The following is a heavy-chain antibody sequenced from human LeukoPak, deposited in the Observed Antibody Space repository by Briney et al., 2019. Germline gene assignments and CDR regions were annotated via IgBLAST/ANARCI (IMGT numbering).Heavy chain of an antibody. D-gene: IGHD5-24*01. V-gene: IGHV4-39*01. Sequence: SETLSLTCTVSGGSISSSSYYWGWIRQPPGKGLEWIGSIYYSGSTYYNPSLKSRVTISVDTSKNQFSLNLSSVTAADTAIYYCARSSRHGYNPLDYWGQGTLVTVSS. CDR1: GGSISSSSYY. CDR3: ARSSRHGYNPLDY. CDR2: IYYSGST. J-gene: IGHJ4*02.